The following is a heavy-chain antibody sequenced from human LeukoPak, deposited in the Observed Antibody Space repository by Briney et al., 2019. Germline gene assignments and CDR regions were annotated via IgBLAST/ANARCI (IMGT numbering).Heavy chain of an antibody. CDR2: IYTSGST. J-gene: IGHJ4*02. CDR3: ARSWELGTFDY. CDR1: GGSLSSYY. V-gene: IGHV4-4*09. Sequence: SETLSLTCTVSGGSLSSYYWSWIRQPPGKGLEWIGYIYTSGSTNYNPSLKSRVTISVDTSKNQFSLKLSSVTAADTAVYYCARSWELGTFDYGGKGPLVTVS. D-gene: IGHD1-26*01.